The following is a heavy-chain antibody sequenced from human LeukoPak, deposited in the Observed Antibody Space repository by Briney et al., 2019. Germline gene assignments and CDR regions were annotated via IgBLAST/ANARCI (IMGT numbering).Heavy chain of an antibody. J-gene: IGHJ5*02. D-gene: IGHD3-10*01. CDR3: AREGYGSGSYYDENWFDP. Sequence: GASVKVSCKASGYTFTGYYMNWVRQAPGQGLEWMGGTIPMFGTAKYAQKFQGRVTITADESTSTAYMELSSLRYEDTAVYYCAREGYGSGSYYDENWFDPWGQGILVTVSS. V-gene: IGHV1-69*13. CDR1: GYTFTGYY. CDR2: TIPMFGTA.